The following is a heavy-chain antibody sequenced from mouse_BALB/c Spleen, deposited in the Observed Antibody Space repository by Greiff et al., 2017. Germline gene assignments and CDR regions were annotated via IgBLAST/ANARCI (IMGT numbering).Heavy chain of an antibody. Sequence: QVQLQQSGAELVRPGSSVKISCKASGYAFSSYLMNWVKQRPGQGLEWIGQIYPGDGDTNYNGKFKGKATLTADKSSSTAYMQLSSLTSEDSAVYFCAIYYDYDGWFAYWGQGTLVTVSA. V-gene: IGHV1-80*01. J-gene: IGHJ3*01. CDR2: IYPGDGDT. CDR3: AIYYDYDGWFAY. D-gene: IGHD2-4*01. CDR1: GYAFSSYL.